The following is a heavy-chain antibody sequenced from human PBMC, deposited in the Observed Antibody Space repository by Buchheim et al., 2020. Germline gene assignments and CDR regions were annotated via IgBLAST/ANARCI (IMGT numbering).Heavy chain of an antibody. CDR1: GFTFSNYA. Sequence: EVQLLESGGGLVQPGGSLRLSCAASGFTFSNYAMTWVRQAPGKGLEWVSAISGSGGTTYYAHSVQGRFTISRDNSKITLYLQMSSLRADDAAVYSCAKKVEYLGGGSCHSMDYLYAMDVWGQGTT. J-gene: IGHJ6*02. V-gene: IGHV3-23*01. CDR3: AKKVEYLGGGSCHSMDYLYAMDV. CDR2: ISGSGGTT. D-gene: IGHD2-15*01.